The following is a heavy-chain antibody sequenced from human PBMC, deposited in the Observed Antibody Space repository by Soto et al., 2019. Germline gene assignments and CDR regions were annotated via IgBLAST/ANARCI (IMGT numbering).Heavy chain of an antibody. Sequence: DVQLVESGGGLVQPGRSLRLSCAASGFTFDNYAMHWVRQAPGKGLEWVSGINWNSGKIGYADSVKGRFTISRDNAKNSLYLQMNSLRAEDTALYYCAKDRDGSAFYGMDVWGQGTTVTVSS. D-gene: IGHD3-10*01. CDR2: INWNSGKI. J-gene: IGHJ6*02. CDR3: AKDRDGSAFYGMDV. CDR1: GFTFDNYA. V-gene: IGHV3-9*01.